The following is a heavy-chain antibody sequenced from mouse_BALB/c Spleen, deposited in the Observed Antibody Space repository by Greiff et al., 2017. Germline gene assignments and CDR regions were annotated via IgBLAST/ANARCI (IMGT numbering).Heavy chain of an antibody. CDR3: ASYYYGYDYAMDY. CDR1: GFSLTSYG. CDR2: IWAGGST. Sequence: VKVVESGPGLVAPSQSLSITCTVSGFSLTSYGVHWVRQPPGKGLEWLGVIWAGGSTNYNSALMSRLSISKDNSKSQVFLKMNSLQTDDTAMYYCASYYYGYDYAMDYWGQGTSVTVSS. V-gene: IGHV2-9*02. J-gene: IGHJ4*01. D-gene: IGHD1-2*01.